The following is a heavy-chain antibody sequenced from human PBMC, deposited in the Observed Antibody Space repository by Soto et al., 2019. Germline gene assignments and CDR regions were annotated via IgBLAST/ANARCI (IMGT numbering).Heavy chain of an antibody. CDR2: ISAYNGNT. Sequence: QVQLVQSGAEVKKPGASVKVSCKASGYTFTNFGISWVRQAPGQGLEWMGWISAYNGNTNYAQKLQGSATMPTDTTTSKAYMEVRSMRVADTAGYYCAGGGTPIDYWGQGTLVTVSS. J-gene: IGHJ4*02. CDR1: GYTFTNFG. CDR3: AGGGTPIDY. D-gene: IGHD2-15*01. V-gene: IGHV1-18*01.